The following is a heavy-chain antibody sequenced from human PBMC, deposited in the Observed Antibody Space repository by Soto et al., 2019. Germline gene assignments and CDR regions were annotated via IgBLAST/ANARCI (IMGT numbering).Heavy chain of an antibody. CDR3: AKYSGNSGGYRVRPYYYYYVMDV. CDR1: GFTFGSYA. CDR2: ISQSGGTT. J-gene: IGHJ6*04. Sequence: VQLLESGGGLVQPGGSLRVSCAASGFTFGSYAMSWVRQAPGKGLEWVSTISQSGGTTYYADSVKGRFTLSRDNSKNTLYLQMNSRRAEDTAVDYCAKYSGNSGGYRVRPYYYYYVMDVWGKGTTVTVSS. D-gene: IGHD3-10*01. V-gene: IGHV3-23*01.